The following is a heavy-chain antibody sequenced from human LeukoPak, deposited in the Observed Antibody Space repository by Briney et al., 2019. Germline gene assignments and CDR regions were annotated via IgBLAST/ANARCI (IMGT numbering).Heavy chain of an antibody. Sequence: PSETLSLTCAVYGGSFSGYYWSWIRQPAGKGLEWIGRIYTSGSTNYNPSLKSRVTMSVDTSKNQFSLKLSSVTAADTAVYYCARVFDFWSGYLAGEAFDIWGQGTMVTVSS. V-gene: IGHV4-59*10. J-gene: IGHJ3*02. CDR2: IYTSGST. CDR1: GGSFSGYY. D-gene: IGHD3-3*01. CDR3: ARVFDFWSGYLAGEAFDI.